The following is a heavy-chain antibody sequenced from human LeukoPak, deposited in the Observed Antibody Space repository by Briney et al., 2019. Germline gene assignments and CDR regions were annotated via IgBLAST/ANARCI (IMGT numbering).Heavy chain of an antibody. D-gene: IGHD3-3*02. CDR1: GFTFSNAW. V-gene: IGHV3-15*07. CDR3: TTGIDDEGGY. Sequence: PGGSLRLSCAASGFTFSNAWMNWVRQTPGKGLEWVGRIKTLTDSGTTDYAPPVKGRFTISRDDSQSTAYLEMNNLRIDDTGIYYCTTGIDDEGGYWGQGTLVTVSS. CDR2: IKTLTDSGTT. J-gene: IGHJ4*02.